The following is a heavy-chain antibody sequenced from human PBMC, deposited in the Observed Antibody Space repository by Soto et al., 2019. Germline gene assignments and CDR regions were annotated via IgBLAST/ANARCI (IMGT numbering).Heavy chain of an antibody. D-gene: IGHD2-2*01. Sequence: ASVKVSCKASGYTFTGYYMHWVRQAPGQGLEWMGWINPNSGGTNYAQKFQGWVTMTRDTSISTAYMELSRLRSDDTAVYYCARDRGYCSSTSCTNDAFDIWGQGTMVPSPQ. CDR3: ARDRGYCSSTSCTNDAFDI. CDR2: INPNSGGT. J-gene: IGHJ3*02. V-gene: IGHV1-2*04. CDR1: GYTFTGYY.